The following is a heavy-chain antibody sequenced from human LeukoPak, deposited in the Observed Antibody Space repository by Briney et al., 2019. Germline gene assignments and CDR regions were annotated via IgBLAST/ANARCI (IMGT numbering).Heavy chain of an antibody. CDR3: ARGTKSPRTTVLTSFWYFDL. CDR1: GGSITSGPHY. Sequence: SQTLSLTCTVSGGSITSGPHYWNWIRQSAEKGLEWIGRVQTTGSLDYNPSLKSRVTISMDTSTNHFSLMMNSLTTTDTAVYYCARGTKSPRTTVLTSFWYFDLWGRGTLVTVSS. CDR2: VQTTGSL. V-gene: IGHV4-61*02. J-gene: IGHJ2*01. D-gene: IGHD1-14*01.